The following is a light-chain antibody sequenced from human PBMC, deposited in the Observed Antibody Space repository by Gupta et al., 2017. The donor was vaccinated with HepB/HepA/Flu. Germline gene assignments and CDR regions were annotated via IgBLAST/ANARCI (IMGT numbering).Light chain of an antibody. CDR1: SSNIGNNY. J-gene: IGLJ2*01. CDR2: EDN. Sequence: QSVLTQPPSVSAAPGQKVTISCSGSSSNIGNNYVSWYQQLPGTAPKLLIYEDNKRPSGIPDRFSGSKSGTSATLGITGLQTGDEADYYCGTWDSSLSGFLFGGGTKLTVL. CDR3: GTWDSSLSGFL. V-gene: IGLV1-51*02.